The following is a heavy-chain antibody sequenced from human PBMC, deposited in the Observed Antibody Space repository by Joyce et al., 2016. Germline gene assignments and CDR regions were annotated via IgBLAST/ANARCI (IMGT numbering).Heavy chain of an antibody. V-gene: IGHV3-48*04. CDR1: GFTFSSYN. CDR3: AREPRRDGSKYYFDY. D-gene: IGHD5-24*01. J-gene: IGHJ4*02. CDR2: ISSSSSTI. Sequence: EVQLVESGGGLVQPGGSLRLSCGASGFTFSSYNMDWVRQSLGKGLEWVSYISSSSSTIYYADSVKGRFTIARDNAKNSLYLQMNSLGAEDTAVYYCAREPRRDGSKYYFDYWGQGTLVTVSS.